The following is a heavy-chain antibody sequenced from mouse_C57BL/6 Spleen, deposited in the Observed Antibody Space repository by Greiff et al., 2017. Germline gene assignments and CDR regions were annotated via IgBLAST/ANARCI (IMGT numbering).Heavy chain of an antibody. D-gene: IGHD3-1*01. Sequence: VQLQQPGAELVKPGASVKLSCKASGYTFTSYWMQWVKQRPGQGLEWIGEIDPSDSYTNYNQKFKGKATLTVDTSSSTAYMQLSSLTSEDSAVYYCARRGLRLDYFDYWGQGTTLTVSS. CDR1: GYTFTSYW. J-gene: IGHJ2*01. CDR3: ARRGLRLDYFDY. V-gene: IGHV1-50*01. CDR2: IDPSDSYT.